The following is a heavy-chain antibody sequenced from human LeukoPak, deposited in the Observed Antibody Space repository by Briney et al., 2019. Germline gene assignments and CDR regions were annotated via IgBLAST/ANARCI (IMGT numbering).Heavy chain of an antibody. CDR1: EYDFANYW. Sequence: GESLKISCKGPEYDFANYWIGWVRQTPGRGLEWMGIAHPATSIIHYGPSFQGQVTISFDRSLSTAYLQWTSLKASDSGMYFCARRKFYDTYLDPWGRRTPVTVSS. CDR3: ARRKFYDTYLDP. CDR2: AHPATSII. V-gene: IGHV5-51*01. J-gene: IGHJ5*02. D-gene: IGHD2/OR15-2a*01.